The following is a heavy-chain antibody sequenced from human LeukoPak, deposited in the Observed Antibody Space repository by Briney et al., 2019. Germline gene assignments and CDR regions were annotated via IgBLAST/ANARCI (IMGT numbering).Heavy chain of an antibody. J-gene: IGHJ4*02. CDR3: AKGSYYYDSSGYLDY. D-gene: IGHD3-22*01. Sequence: PGGSLRLSCAASGFTFSSYAMSWVRQAPGKGLEWVSAISGCGGSTYYADSVKGRLTIPRDNSKNTLYLQMNSLRAEDTAVYYCAKGSYYYDSSGYLDYWGQGPLVTVSS. CDR2: ISGCGGST. CDR1: GFTFSSYA. V-gene: IGHV3-23*01.